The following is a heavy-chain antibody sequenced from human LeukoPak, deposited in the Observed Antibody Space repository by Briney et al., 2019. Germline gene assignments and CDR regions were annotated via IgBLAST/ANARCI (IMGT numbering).Heavy chain of an antibody. CDR1: GFTFSSYS. J-gene: IGHJ4*02. D-gene: IGHD4-17*01. Sequence: GGSLRLSCAASGFTFSSYSMNWVRQAPGKGPEWVSSISSSSSYIYYADSVKGRFTISRDNAKNSLYLQMNSLRAEDTAVYYCAREGDTVTTGYFDYWGQGTLVTVSS. CDR2: ISSSSSYI. V-gene: IGHV3-21*01. CDR3: AREGDTVTTGYFDY.